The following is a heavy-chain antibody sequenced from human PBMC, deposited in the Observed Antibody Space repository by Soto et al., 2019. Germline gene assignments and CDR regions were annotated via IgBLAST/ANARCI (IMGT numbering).Heavy chain of an antibody. V-gene: IGHV3-11*05. CDR2: ISSSGEFT. CDR3: ARARVSSTVTTGY. J-gene: IGHJ4*02. Sequence: QVQLVESGGGLVKPGGSLRLSCATSGFTFIDYYMTWIRQAPGKGLEWLSYISSSGEFTNYADAVKGRFTISGDNAKNSLYLQMNSLRADDTAVYYCARARVSSTVTTGYWGQGTLVTVSS. D-gene: IGHD4-17*01. CDR1: GFTFIDYY.